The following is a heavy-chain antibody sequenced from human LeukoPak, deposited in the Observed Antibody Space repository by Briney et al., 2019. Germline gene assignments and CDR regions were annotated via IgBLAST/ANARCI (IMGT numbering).Heavy chain of an antibody. CDR2: ISYDGSNK. CDR1: GFSFDKDW. V-gene: IGHV3-30-3*01. J-gene: IGHJ3*02. Sequence: GGSLRLSCTASGFSFDKDWMHWVRQAPGKGLEWVAVISYDGSNKYYADSVKGRFTISRDNSKNTLYLQMNSLRAEDTAVYYCARVSGWPDPYDAFDIWGQGTMVTVSS. CDR3: ARVSGWPDPYDAFDI. D-gene: IGHD3-10*01.